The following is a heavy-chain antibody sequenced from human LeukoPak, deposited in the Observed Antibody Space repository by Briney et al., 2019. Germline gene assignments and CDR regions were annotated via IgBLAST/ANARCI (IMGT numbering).Heavy chain of an antibody. J-gene: IGHJ5*02. CDR2: IWYDGSNK. Sequence: RGSLRLSCAASGFTFSSYGMHWVRQAPGKGLEWVAVIWYDGSNKYYADSVKGRFTISRDNSKNTLYLQMNSLRAEDTAVYYCARDGITYYYGSGTPRFDPWGQGTLVTVSS. V-gene: IGHV3-33*01. CDR3: ARDGITYYYGSGTPRFDP. D-gene: IGHD3-10*01. CDR1: GFTFSSYG.